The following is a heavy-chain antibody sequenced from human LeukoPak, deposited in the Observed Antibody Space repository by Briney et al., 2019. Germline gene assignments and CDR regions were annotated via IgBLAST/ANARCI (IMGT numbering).Heavy chain of an antibody. V-gene: IGHV3-23*01. CDR2: ISGSGGST. CDR3: ASLYCDGSDACWLISPY. J-gene: IGHJ4*02. CDR1: GFTFSSYA. D-gene: IGHD2-21*01. Sequence: PGGSLRLSCAASGFTFSSYAMSWVRQAPGKGLEWVSAISGSGGSTYYADSVKGRFTISRDNSKNTLYLQMNSLRAEDTAVYYCASLYCDGSDACWLISPYWGQGALVTVSS.